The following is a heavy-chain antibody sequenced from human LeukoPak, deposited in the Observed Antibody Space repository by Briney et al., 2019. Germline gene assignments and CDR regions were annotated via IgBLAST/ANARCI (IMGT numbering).Heavy chain of an antibody. J-gene: IGHJ4*02. D-gene: IGHD1-1*01. CDR2: IGIDSGNT. Sequence: PGGSQRLSCTASGFPFIEYSMNWVRQVPGKGLEWISYIGIDSGNTKYADSVRGRFTISADKAKNSLYLQMNSLRVEDTAVYYCARDHNYAFDNWGQGTLVSVAS. CDR1: GFPFIEYS. CDR3: ARDHNYAFDN. V-gene: IGHV3-48*01.